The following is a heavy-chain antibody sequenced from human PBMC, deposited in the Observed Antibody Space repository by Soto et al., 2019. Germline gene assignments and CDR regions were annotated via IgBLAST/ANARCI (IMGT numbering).Heavy chain of an antibody. CDR1: GYTFNTYS. CDR2: ISGYNGDT. Sequence: QVPLVQSGAEVKKPGASVKVSCKASGYTFNTYSISWVRQAPGQGLEWMGWISGYNGDTHYAQKFQGRVTMTTDTSTSTAYMELRSLRSDDTAMYYCAREGCSGGSCYGGDYYYYGMDVWGQGTTVTVSS. CDR3: AREGCSGGSCYGGDYYYYGMDV. D-gene: IGHD2-15*01. J-gene: IGHJ6*02. V-gene: IGHV1-18*01.